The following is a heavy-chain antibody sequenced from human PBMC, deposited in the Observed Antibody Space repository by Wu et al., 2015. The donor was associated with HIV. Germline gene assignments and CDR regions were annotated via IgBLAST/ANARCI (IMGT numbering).Heavy chain of an antibody. V-gene: IGHV1-69*05. Sequence: QVQLVQSGAEVKKPGSSVKVSCKASGGTFSSYAISWVRQAPGQGLEWMGGIIPIFGTANYAQKFQGRVTITTDESTSTAYMELSSLRSEDTAMYYCARVGPQVPAAIDYYFHYMDVVGQVGTTVHRLL. CDR2: IIPIFGTA. CDR3: ARVGPQVPAAIDYYFHYMDV. J-gene: IGHJ6*03. CDR1: GGTFSSYA. D-gene: IGHD2-2*01.